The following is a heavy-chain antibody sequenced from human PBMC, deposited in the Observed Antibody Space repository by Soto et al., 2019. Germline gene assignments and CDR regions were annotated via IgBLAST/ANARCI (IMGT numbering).Heavy chain of an antibody. CDR3: ASGRQYYDSSAHYFDY. CDR2: IIPIFGTA. J-gene: IGHJ4*02. CDR1: GGTFSSYA. V-gene: IGHV1-69*01. D-gene: IGHD3-22*01. Sequence: QVQLVQSGAEVKKPGSSVKVSCKASGGTFSSYAISWVRQAPGQGLEWMGGIIPIFGTANYAQKLQGRVTITADESTSTAYMELSSLRSEDTAVYYCASGRQYYDSSAHYFDYWGQGTLVTVSS.